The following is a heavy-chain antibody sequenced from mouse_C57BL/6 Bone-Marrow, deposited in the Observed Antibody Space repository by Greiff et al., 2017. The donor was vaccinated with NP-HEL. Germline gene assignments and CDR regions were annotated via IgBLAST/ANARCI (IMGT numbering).Heavy chain of an antibody. CDR2: INPSSGYT. Sequence: VQLQQSGAELARPGALVKMSCKASGYTFTSYTMHWVKQRPGQGLEWIGYINPSSGYTKYNQKFKDKATLTADKSSSTAYIQLSSLTSEDSAVYYCARGGFLITTHYWGQGTTLTVSS. CDR1: GYTFTSYT. D-gene: IGHD1-1*01. J-gene: IGHJ2*01. V-gene: IGHV1-4*01. CDR3: ARGGFLITTHY.